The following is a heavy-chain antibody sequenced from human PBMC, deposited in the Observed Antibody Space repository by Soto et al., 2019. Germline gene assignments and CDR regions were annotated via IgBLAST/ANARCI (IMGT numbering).Heavy chain of an antibody. J-gene: IGHJ6*02. CDR1: GGSITSGDYY. CDR2: TYYSGST. Sequence: QVQLQESGPGLVKPSQTLSLTCTVSGGSITSGDYYWSWIRQPPGKGLEWIAFTYYSGSTYYNPSLKGRVTISVATSNNQFSLKLSSVTAAATAVYYCANAPSYAGNYYAFDVWGQGTTVTVSS. D-gene: IGHD6-13*01. CDR3: ANAPSYAGNYYAFDV. V-gene: IGHV4-30-4*01.